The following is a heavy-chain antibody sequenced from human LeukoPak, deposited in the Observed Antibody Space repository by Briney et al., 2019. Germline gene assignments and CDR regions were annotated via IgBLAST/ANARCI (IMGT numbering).Heavy chain of an antibody. CDR3: AKGREYSSSPEDY. D-gene: IGHD6-6*01. V-gene: IGHV3-30*18. J-gene: IGHJ4*02. CDR2: ISYDGSNK. CDR1: GFTFSSYA. Sequence: PGGSLRLSCAASGFTFSSYAMHWVRQAPGKGLEWVALISYDGSNKYYTDSVKGRFTISRDNSKHTLYLQMNSLRAEDTAMYYCAKGREYSSSPEDYWGQGTLVTVSS.